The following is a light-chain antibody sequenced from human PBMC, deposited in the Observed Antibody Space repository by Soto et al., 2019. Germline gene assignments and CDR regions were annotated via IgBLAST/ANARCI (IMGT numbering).Light chain of an antibody. CDR1: NSDVGSYNY. Sequence: QSALTQPASVSGSPGQSIAISCTGTNSDVGSYNYVSWYQQHPGKAPKLMIYDVNSRPSGVSDRFSGSKSGNTASLSISWLHTEDEADYYCSSYTSSSLLVFGGGTKLTVL. CDR2: DVN. CDR3: SSYTSSSLLV. J-gene: IGLJ3*02. V-gene: IGLV2-14*01.